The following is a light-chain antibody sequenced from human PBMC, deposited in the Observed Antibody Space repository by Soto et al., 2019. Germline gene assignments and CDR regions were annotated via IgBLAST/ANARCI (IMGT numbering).Light chain of an antibody. CDR2: RAS. V-gene: IGKV1-5*03. CDR1: QTINSW. Sequence: DIQMTQSPSTLSASVGDRVTITCRASQTINSWLAWYQQRPGKAPKLLIYRASSLQSGVTSRFSGSGSGTEFTLTISSLQPDDFATYYCQQYNNYWTFGQGTKVEIK. J-gene: IGKJ1*01. CDR3: QQYNNYWT.